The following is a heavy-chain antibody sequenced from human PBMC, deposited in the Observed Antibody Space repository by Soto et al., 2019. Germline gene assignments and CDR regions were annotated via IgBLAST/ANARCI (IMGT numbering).Heavy chain of an antibody. CDR1: GYSFTSYW. Sequence: GESLKISCKGSGYSFTSYWIGWVRQMPGKGLEWMGIIYPSDSDTRYSPFFQGQVTISADKSINTAYLQWSSLKASDTAMYYCARGNYDSWSGFYLKYYFDYWGQGTLVSVAS. V-gene: IGHV5-51*01. CDR2: IYPSDSDT. CDR3: ARGNYDSWSGFYLKYYFDY. D-gene: IGHD3-3*01. J-gene: IGHJ4*02.